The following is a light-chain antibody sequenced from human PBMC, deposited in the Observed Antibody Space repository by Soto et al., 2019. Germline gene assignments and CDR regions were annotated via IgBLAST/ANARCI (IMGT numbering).Light chain of an antibody. CDR2: AAS. Sequence: IQMTQSTSSLSASIGDRVGMWCRASQDISSSLNWYQHKSGKAPKLLIYAASGLHSGVPSRFSGSGSGTDFTLTISSLQPEDFATYYCQQSYVTPWTLGQGTKVDI. CDR1: QDISSS. J-gene: IGKJ1*01. CDR3: QQSYVTPWT. V-gene: IGKV1-39*01.